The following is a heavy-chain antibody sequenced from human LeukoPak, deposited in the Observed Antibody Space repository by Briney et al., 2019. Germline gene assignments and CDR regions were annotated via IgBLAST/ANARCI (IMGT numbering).Heavy chain of an antibody. J-gene: IGHJ4*02. CDR1: GLPFSSYT. D-gene: IGHD1-26*01. CDR3: ARGIIVGAPLAY. CDR2: IYSGGST. Sequence: GGSLRLSCAASGLPFSSYTMSWVRQAPGKGLEWVSVIYSGGSTYYADSVKGRFTISRDNSKNTLYLQMNSLRAEDTAVYYCARGIIVGAPLAYWGQGTLVTVPS. V-gene: IGHV3-53*01.